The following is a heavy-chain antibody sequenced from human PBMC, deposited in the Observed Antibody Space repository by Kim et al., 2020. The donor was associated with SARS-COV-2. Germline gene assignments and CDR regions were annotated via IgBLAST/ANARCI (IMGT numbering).Heavy chain of an antibody. D-gene: IGHD2-8*02. CDR2: IYGDDST. Sequence: GGSLRLSCSVSGFTITQNYMSWVRQAPGKGLEWVSSIYGDDSTYYADSLKGRFTISRQSSKSTLFLQMDSLRPEDSAVYYCTRFRSYTGFDAFDIWGQGTRVTVSS. J-gene: IGHJ3*02. CDR3: TRFRSYTGFDAFDI. CDR1: GFTITQNY. V-gene: IGHV3-53*04.